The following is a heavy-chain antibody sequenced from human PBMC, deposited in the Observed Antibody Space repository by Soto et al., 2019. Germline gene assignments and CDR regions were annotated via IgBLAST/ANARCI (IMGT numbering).Heavy chain of an antibody. J-gene: IGHJ4*02. CDR3: ARGGGITGTSRVPFDY. Sequence: QVQLVQSGGEVKKPGASVKVSCKASGYTFSSYGMSWVRQAPGQGLEWMGWISSYNGKTYDAQKFQARVTMTTDTFTSTAYMELRSLRSDDTAVYYCARGGGITGTSRVPFDYWGQGTLVTVSS. CDR1: GYTFSSYG. V-gene: IGHV1-18*04. D-gene: IGHD1-7*01. CDR2: ISSYNGKT.